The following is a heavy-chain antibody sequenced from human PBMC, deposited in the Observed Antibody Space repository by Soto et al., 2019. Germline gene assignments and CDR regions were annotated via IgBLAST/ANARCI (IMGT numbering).Heavy chain of an antibody. V-gene: IGHV3-23*01. CDR2: ISGSGGST. CDR1: GFTFSSYA. Sequence: GGSLRLSCAASGFTFSSYAMSWVRQAPGKGLEWVSAISGSGGSTYYADSVKGRFTISRDNSKNTLYLQMNSLRAEDTAVYYCAKGIVVVPAAMPRHDAFDIWGQGTMVTVSS. CDR3: AKGIVVVPAAMPRHDAFDI. D-gene: IGHD2-2*01. J-gene: IGHJ3*02.